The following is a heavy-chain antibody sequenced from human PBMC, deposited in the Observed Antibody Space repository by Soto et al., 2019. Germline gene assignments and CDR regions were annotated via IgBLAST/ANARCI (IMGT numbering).Heavy chain of an antibody. Sequence: QVQLVQSGAEVKKPGSSVKVSCKASGGTFSSYAISWVRQAPGQGLEWMGGIIPNFGTANYAQKFQGRVTINADKSKSTANMELSSLRSDVTAVYYCARDKSYYDSSGFYWFDPWGQGTLVT. CDR3: ARDKSYYDSSGFYWFDP. J-gene: IGHJ5*02. V-gene: IGHV1-69*06. D-gene: IGHD3-22*01. CDR1: GGTFSSYA. CDR2: IIPNFGTA.